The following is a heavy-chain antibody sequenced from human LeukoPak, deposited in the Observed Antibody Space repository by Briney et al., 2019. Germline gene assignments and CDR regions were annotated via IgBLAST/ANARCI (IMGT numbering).Heavy chain of an antibody. V-gene: IGHV4-39*01. J-gene: IGHJ4*02. CDR1: GGSISSSSYY. D-gene: IGHD1-7*01. Sequence: SETLSLTCTVSGGSISSSSYYWGWIRQPPGKGLEWIGSIYYSGSTYYNPSLKRRVTISVDTSKNQFSLKLSSVTAADTAVYYCARHENFVWVFDYWGQGTLVTVSS. CDR3: ARHENFVWVFDY. CDR2: IYYSGST.